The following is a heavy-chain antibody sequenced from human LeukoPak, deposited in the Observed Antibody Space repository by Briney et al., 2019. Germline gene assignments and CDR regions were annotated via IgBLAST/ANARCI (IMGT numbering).Heavy chain of an antibody. V-gene: IGHV4-34*01. Sequence: PSETLSLTCAVYGGSFSGYYWSWIRQPPGKGLEWIGEINHSGSTNYNPSLKSRVTISVDTSKNQFSLKLSSVTAADTAVYYCAKDRGPAAMRDYYYYMDVWGKGTTVTISS. J-gene: IGHJ6*03. CDR1: GGSFSGYY. CDR3: AKDRGPAAMRDYYYYMDV. CDR2: INHSGST. D-gene: IGHD2-2*01.